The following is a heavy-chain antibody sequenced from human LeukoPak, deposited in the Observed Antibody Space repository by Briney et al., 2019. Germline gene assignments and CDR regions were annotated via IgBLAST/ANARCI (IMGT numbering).Heavy chain of an antibody. V-gene: IGHV3-30*04. J-gene: IGHJ5*02. Sequence: GRSLRLSCAASGFTFSTHSMHWVRQAPGKGLEWVALTSYDESNKFYAHSVKGRFTISRDNSKNTLYLQMNSLKSEDTGVYYCARGATNDFWSGYGWFDPWGQGTLVTVSS. CDR3: ARGATNDFWSGYGWFDP. D-gene: IGHD3-3*01. CDR2: TSYDESNK. CDR1: GFTFSTHS.